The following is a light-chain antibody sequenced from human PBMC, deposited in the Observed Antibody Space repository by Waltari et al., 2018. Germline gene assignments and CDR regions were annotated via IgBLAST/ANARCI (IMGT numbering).Light chain of an antibody. Sequence: EIVMTQSPATLSVSPGDRAPLSCRASQRVSSNLAWYQHQPGQAPRLLIYVASTRATGIPARFSGSGSGTEFTLTISSMQSEDFALYYCQQYNNWPPAFTFGPGTKVDIK. CDR2: VAS. CDR1: QRVSSN. V-gene: IGKV3-15*01. J-gene: IGKJ3*01. CDR3: QQYNNWPPAFT.